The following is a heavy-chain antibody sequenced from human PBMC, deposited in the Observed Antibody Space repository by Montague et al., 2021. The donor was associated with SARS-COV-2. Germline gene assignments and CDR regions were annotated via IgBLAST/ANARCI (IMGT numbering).Heavy chain of an antibody. D-gene: IGHD5-24*01. J-gene: IGHJ4*02. CDR3: TRRLHGFNRHYLDY. V-gene: IGHV4-34*01. CDR2: INHSGST. CDR1: GASFNGYY. Sequence: SETLSLTCAVYGASFNGYYWTWIRQPPGKGLEWIGEINHSGSTSYNPSLRSRVTISVDTSKNQFSLKLTSVTAADTAVYYCTRRLHGFNRHYLDYWGQGTLVTVSS.